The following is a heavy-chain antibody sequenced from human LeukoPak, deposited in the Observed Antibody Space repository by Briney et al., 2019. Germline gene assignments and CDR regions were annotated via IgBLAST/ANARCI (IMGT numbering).Heavy chain of an antibody. J-gene: IGHJ4*02. D-gene: IGHD2-15*01. CDR2: ISYDGSNK. V-gene: IGHV3-30*04. CDR1: GFTFSSYA. Sequence: PGRSLRLSCAASGFTFSSYAMHWVRQAPGKGLEWVAVISYDGSNKYYADSVKGRFTISRDNSKNTLYLQMNSLRAEDTAVYYCARCPHDIEVVVAATLVCEFDYWGQGTLVTVSS. CDR3: ARCPHDIEVVVAATLVCEFDY.